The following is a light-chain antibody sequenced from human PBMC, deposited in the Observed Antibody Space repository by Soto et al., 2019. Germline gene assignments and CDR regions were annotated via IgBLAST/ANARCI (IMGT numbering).Light chain of an antibody. Sequence: EIVMTQSPATLSVSPGERATLSCRASQSISSNLAWYQPKPGQAPRLLIYRASTRATGIPARFSGSGSGTEFTLTISSLQSEDSAVYYCHQYNNWPRTFGQGTKVEIK. V-gene: IGKV3-15*01. CDR1: QSISSN. CDR2: RAS. CDR3: HQYNNWPRT. J-gene: IGKJ1*01.